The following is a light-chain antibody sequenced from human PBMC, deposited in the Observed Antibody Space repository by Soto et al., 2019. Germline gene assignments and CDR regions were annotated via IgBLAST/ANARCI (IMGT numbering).Light chain of an antibody. Sequence: EDVLTPYPCTLAFSRGGRSRVPDRASQSVSSSYLAWYQQKPGQAPRLLIYGASSRATGIPPRFSGSGSGTDFTLTISSIEPEDSAVYDCQQRHMWPIKFGQGTRLEIK. CDR3: QQRHMWPIK. V-gene: IGKV3D-20*02. CDR1: QSVSSSY. CDR2: GAS. J-gene: IGKJ5*01.